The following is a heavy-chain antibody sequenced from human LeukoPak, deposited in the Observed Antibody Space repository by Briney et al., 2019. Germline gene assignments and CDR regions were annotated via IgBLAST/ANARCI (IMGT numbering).Heavy chain of an antibody. J-gene: IGHJ4*02. V-gene: IGHV3-9*01. D-gene: IGHD6-19*01. CDR3: AKDPTPGIAVAGIPDMYFDY. CDR1: GFTFDDYA. CDR2: ITWNSDRM. Sequence: GRSLRLSCAASGFTFDDYAMHWVRQVPGKGLEWVSGITWNSDRMGYADSVKGRFTISRDNSRNSLYLQMNSLRAEDTALYYCAKDPTPGIAVAGIPDMYFDYWGQGTLVTVSS.